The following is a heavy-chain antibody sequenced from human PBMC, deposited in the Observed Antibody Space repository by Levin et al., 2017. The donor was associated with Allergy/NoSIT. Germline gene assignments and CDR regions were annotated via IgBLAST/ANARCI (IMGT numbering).Heavy chain of an antibody. D-gene: IGHD3-10*01. CDR1: GFTFSSYW. Sequence: GESLKISCAASGFTFSSYWMSWVRQAPGKGLEWVANIKQDGSEKFYVDSVKGRFTLSRDNAKNLMYLHMDSLRPEDTAVYYCARAGLYGSGTPHHWGQGTLVTVSS. CDR2: IKQDGSEK. J-gene: IGHJ4*02. CDR3: ARAGLYGSGTPHH. V-gene: IGHV3-7*01.